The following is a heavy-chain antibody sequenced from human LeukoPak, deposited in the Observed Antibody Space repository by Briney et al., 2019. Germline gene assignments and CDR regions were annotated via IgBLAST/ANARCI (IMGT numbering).Heavy chain of an antibody. Sequence: PGGSLRLSCVASEFTFSSYNMNWVRQAPGKGLEWVSYISSSSSTIYYADSVKGRFTISRDNGKNSLYLQMNSLRAEDTAVYYCARDQGSGWYYFDYWGQGTLVTVSS. V-gene: IGHV3-48*01. D-gene: IGHD6-19*01. CDR1: EFTFSSYN. J-gene: IGHJ4*02. CDR2: ISSSSSTI. CDR3: ARDQGSGWYYFDY.